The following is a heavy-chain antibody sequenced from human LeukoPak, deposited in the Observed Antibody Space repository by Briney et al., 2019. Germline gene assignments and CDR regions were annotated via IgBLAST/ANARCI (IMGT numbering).Heavy chain of an antibody. D-gene: IGHD3-22*01. CDR2: IYYSGST. CDR1: GGSISSGGYY. J-gene: IGHJ5*02. Sequence: PSETLSLTCTVSGGSISSGGYYWSWIRQPPGKGLEWIGYIYYSGSTNYNPSLKSRVTISVDTSKNQFSLKLSSVTAADTAVYYCARGYYDRGLDPWGQGTLVTVSS. CDR3: ARGYYDRGLDP. V-gene: IGHV4-61*08.